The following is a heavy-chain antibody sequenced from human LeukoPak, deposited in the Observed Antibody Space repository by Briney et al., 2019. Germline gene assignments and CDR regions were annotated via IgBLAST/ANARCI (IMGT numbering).Heavy chain of an antibody. V-gene: IGHV3-23*01. CDR2: IGGTNGRT. CDR3: ARDPAVTTSGVFQH. D-gene: IGHD4-17*01. Sequence: GGSLRLSCAASGFTFSSYAMSWVRQAPGKGLEWVSAIGGTNGRTYYADSVKGRFTISRDNSKNTLYLQMNSLRVEDTAVYYCARDPAVTTSGVFQHWGQGTLVTVSS. J-gene: IGHJ1*01. CDR1: GFTFSSYA.